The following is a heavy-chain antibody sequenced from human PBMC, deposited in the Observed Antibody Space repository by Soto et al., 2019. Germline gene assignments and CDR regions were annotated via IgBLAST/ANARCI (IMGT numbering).Heavy chain of an antibody. CDR2: IYYSGST. CDR3: ARDRFLEGYMDV. V-gene: IGHV4-59*01. D-gene: IGHD3-3*01. Sequence: SETLSLTCTVSGGSISSYYWSWIRQPPGKGLEWIGYIYYSGSTNYNPSLKSRVTISVDTSKNQFSLKLSSVTAADTAVYYCARDRFLEGYMDVWGKGNTVTVS. CDR1: GGSISSYY. J-gene: IGHJ6*03.